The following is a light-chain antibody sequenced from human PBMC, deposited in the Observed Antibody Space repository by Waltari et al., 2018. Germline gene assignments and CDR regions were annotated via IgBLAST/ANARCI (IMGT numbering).Light chain of an antibody. Sequence: DIQLTQSPSSLSASVGDTVTITCRSSQVISNYLAWYQQKPVKVPKLLIFGASRLQPSVPSRFIGSGSGTHFTQTITTLQPEDVSTCDCQKYNCALFTFGPGTKGHI. V-gene: IGKV1-27*01. CDR1: QVISNY. CDR3: QKYNCALFT. J-gene: IGKJ3*01. CDR2: GAS.